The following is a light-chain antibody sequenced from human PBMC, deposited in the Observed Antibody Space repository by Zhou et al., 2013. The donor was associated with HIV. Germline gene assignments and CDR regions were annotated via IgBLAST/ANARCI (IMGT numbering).Light chain of an antibody. CDR3: QQSYSTPSWT. Sequence: DIQMTQSPSTLSASVGDRISITCRASQSISTWVAWYQQKPGKVPELLIYKASNLESGVPSRFSGSGSGTDFTLTINSLQPEDFATYYCQQSYSTPSWTFGQGTKVEIK. CDR1: QSISTW. J-gene: IGKJ1*01. V-gene: IGKV1-5*03. CDR2: KAS.